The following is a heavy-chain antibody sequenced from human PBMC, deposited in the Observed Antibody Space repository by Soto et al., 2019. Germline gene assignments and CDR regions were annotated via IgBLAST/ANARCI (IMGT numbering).Heavy chain of an antibody. CDR3: ARTDIVTTNCFDP. CDR1: GESSIGYY. V-gene: IGHV4-34*02. CDR2: INHRGSA. J-gene: IGHJ5*02. D-gene: IGHD5-12*01. Sequence: VHLQQWGAGLLKPSETLSLTCAVYGESSIGYYWTWIRQPPGKGLEWIGEINHRGSANYNPSLKSRVTISVDTSNNQFSLKLSSVTAADTSVYYCARTDIVTTNCFDPWGQGTLVTVSS.